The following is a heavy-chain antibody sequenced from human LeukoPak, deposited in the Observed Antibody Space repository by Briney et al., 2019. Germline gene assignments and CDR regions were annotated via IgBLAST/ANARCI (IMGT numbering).Heavy chain of an antibody. CDR3: ARERVSVVISDAFDI. V-gene: IGHV4-31*03. CDR2: IYYSGST. D-gene: IGHD3-22*01. J-gene: IGHJ3*02. CDR1: GGSISSGGYY. Sequence: SETLSLTCTVSGGSISSGGYYWSWIRQHPGKGLEWIGYIYYSGSTYYNPSLKSRVTISVDTSKNQFSLKLSSVTAAGTAVYYCARERVSVVISDAFDIWGQGTMVTVSS.